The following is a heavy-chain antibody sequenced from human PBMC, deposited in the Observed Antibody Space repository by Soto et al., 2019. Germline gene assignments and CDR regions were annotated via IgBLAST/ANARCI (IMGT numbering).Heavy chain of an antibody. CDR1: GFTFDDYA. D-gene: IGHD1-7*01. V-gene: IGHV3-9*01. Sequence: GGSLRLSCAASGFTFDDYAMHWVRQAPGKGLEWVSGISWNSGSIGYADSVKGRFTISRDNAKNSLYLQMNSLRAEDTALYYCAKDIGRSGTYFDYWGQGTLVTVSS. CDR2: ISWNSGSI. J-gene: IGHJ4*02. CDR3: AKDIGRSGTYFDY.